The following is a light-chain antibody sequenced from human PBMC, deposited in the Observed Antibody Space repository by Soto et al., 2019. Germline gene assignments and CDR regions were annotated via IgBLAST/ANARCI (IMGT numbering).Light chain of an antibody. J-gene: IGKJ1*01. CDR2: KAS. CDR1: QTISSW. Sequence: IPITPLPSTQSGALGEIAPITCRASQTISSWLAWYQQKPGKAPKLLIYKASTLKSGVPSRFSGSGSGTEFTLTISSLQPDDFATYYCQHYNSYSEAFGQGTKVAIK. CDR3: QHYNSYSEA. V-gene: IGKV1-5*03.